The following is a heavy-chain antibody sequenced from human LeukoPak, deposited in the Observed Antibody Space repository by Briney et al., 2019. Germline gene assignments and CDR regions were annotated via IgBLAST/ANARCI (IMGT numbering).Heavy chain of an antibody. CDR1: GGSISSYY. J-gene: IGHJ1*01. CDR3: ARSGCSGGSCYLVHFQH. V-gene: IGHV4-59*01. Sequence: SETLSLTCTVSGGSISSYYWSWIRQPPGKGMEWVGYIYYSGSTNYNPSLKSRVTISVDTSKNQFSLKLSSVTAADTAVYYCARSGCSGGSCYLVHFQHWGQGTLVTVSS. CDR2: IYYSGST. D-gene: IGHD2-15*01.